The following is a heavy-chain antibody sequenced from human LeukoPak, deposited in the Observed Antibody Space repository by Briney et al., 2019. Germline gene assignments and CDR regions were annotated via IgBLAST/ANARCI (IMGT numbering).Heavy chain of an antibody. D-gene: IGHD2-2*01. J-gene: IGHJ4*02. CDR3: ARDVTALDS. Sequence: PGGSLRLSCAASGFTFRSYWMSRVRQAPEKGLGWVANINQGGSEKYYVDSVRGRFTISRDNAKNSLYLQMNSLRADDTAVYYCARDVTALDSWGQGTLVTVSS. V-gene: IGHV3-7*01. CDR1: GFTFRSYW. CDR2: INQGGSEK.